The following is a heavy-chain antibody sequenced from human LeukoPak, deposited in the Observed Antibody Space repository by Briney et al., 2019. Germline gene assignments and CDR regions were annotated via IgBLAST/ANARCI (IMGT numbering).Heavy chain of an antibody. V-gene: IGHV3-33*03. CDR2: IWHDGSHA. CDR1: GFSFSNYG. D-gene: IGHD4-17*01. Sequence: GGSLRLSCAASGFSFSNYGFHWVSQTPGKGLEWVAVIWHDGSHAYYSDSVKGRFTISRDKAKNTVYLQMDSLRVEDTAIYYCAKDNDAYGDSYFDSWGQGTLVTVSS. CDR3: AKDNDAYGDSYFDS. J-gene: IGHJ4*02.